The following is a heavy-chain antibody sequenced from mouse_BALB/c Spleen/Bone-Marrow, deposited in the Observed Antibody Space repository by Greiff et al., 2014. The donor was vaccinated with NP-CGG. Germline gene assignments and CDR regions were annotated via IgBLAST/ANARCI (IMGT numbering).Heavy chain of an antibody. CDR1: GFNIKDSY. CDR3: ARNYPFAY. CDR2: IDPAKGNT. Sequence: PLQQSGAELVKPGASVKLSCTASGFNIKDSYLHWVKQRPEQGLDWIGRIDPAKGNTNYDPKFQGKATITADTSSNTAYLQLSSLTSEDTAVYFCARNYPFAYWGQGTLVTVSA. J-gene: IGHJ3*01. D-gene: IGHD2-1*01. V-gene: IGHV14-3*02.